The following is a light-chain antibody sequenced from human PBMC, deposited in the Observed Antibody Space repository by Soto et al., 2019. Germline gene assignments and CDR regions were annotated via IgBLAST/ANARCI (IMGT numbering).Light chain of an antibody. J-gene: IGLJ2*01. Sequence: QSVLTQPPSVSGAPGQRVTISCTGGSSNIGGGYDVHWYQLLPGTAPKLLIYGNSNRPSGIPDRFSGSKSVTSASVAITGMQAEDEPVYSWQSYDTSLSGSYIFLGGTQLTVL. V-gene: IGLV1-40*01. CDR3: QSYDTSLSGSYI. CDR1: SSNIGGGYD. CDR2: GNS.